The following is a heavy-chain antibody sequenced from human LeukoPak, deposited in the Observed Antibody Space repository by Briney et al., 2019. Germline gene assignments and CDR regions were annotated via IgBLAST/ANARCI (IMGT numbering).Heavy chain of an antibody. CDR3: ARDYYYDSSGYYYIDY. J-gene: IGHJ4*02. Sequence: GGSLRLSCAASGFSFSSYAMSWVRQAPGQGLEWVSGISGSDVSTYYADSVKGRFTISRDNSKNTLYLQMNSLRAEDTAMYYCARDYYYDSSGYYYIDYWGQGTLVTVSS. CDR2: ISGSDVST. D-gene: IGHD3-22*01. V-gene: IGHV3-23*01. CDR1: GFSFSSYA.